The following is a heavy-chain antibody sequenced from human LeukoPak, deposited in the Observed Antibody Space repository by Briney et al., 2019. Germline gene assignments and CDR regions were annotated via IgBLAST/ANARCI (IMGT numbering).Heavy chain of an antibody. D-gene: IGHD6-13*01. Sequence: GGSLRLSCAVSGFTLSNYSMNWVRQAPGKGLEWISYISGSGFTIHYADSVKGRFTISRDNAKNSLYLQMSSLTAEDTGLYYCARDATTAVGWVYMDVWGKGTTVTISS. CDR3: ARDATTAVGWVYMDV. CDR2: ISGSGFTI. J-gene: IGHJ6*03. V-gene: IGHV3-48*01. CDR1: GFTLSNYS.